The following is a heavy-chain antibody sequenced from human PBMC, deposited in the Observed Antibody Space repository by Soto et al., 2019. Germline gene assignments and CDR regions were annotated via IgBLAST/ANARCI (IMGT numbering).Heavy chain of an antibody. D-gene: IGHD3-3*01. CDR3: ARGVGFWSGSRKNWFDP. V-gene: IGHV4-59*12. CDR2: ISYSGST. CDR1: GGSITSDY. J-gene: IGHJ5*02. Sequence: SETLSLTCTVSGGSITSDYWSWIRQPPGKGLEWIGYISYSGSTNYNPSLKSRVTISVDTSKNQFSLKLSSVTAADTAVYYCARGVGFWSGSRKNWFDPWGQGTLVTVSS.